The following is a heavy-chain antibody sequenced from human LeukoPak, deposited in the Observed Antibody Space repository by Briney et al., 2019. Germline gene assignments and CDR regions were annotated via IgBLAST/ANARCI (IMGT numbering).Heavy chain of an antibody. CDR2: ISSSTTNI. CDR3: ARVVGGSGPGWFDP. CDR1: GFTFSSYS. J-gene: IGHJ5*02. D-gene: IGHD3-10*01. Sequence: GGALRLSCAASGFTFSSYSMNWVRQAPGKGLEWVSSISSSTTNIYYADSVKGRFTISRDNAKNSLYLQMNSLRAEDTAVYYCARVVGGSGPGWFDPWGQGTLVTVSS. V-gene: IGHV3-21*04.